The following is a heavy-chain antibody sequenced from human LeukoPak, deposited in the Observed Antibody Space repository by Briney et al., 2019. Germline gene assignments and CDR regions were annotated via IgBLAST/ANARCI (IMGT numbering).Heavy chain of an antibody. CDR2: IYYSGST. V-gene: IGHV4-59*01. CDR3: ARGANFDY. Sequence: SETLSLTCTVSGGSISSYYWSWIRQPPGKGLEWIGYIYYSGSTNYSPSLKSRVTISVDTSKNQFSLKLSSVTAADTPVYYCARGANFDYWGQGTLVTVSS. J-gene: IGHJ4*02. CDR1: GGSISSYY.